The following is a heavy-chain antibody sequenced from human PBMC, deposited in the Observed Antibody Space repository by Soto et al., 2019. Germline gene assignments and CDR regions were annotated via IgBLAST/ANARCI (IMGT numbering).Heavy chain of an antibody. CDR1: GGTFSSYA. D-gene: IGHD6-19*01. CDR3: ARRIAVAGKEWYFDD. Sequence: GASLKVSCKASGGTFSSYAISWVRQAPGQGLEWMGGIIPIFGTANYAQKFQGRVTITADESTSTAYMELSSLRSEDTAVYYCARRIAVAGKEWYFDDWGQGTLVTVSS. J-gene: IGHJ4*02. V-gene: IGHV1-69*13. CDR2: IIPIFGTA.